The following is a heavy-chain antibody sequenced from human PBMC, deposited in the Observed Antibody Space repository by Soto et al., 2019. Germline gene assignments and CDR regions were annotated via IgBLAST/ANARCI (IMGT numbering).Heavy chain of an antibody. J-gene: IGHJ6*02. D-gene: IGHD4-17*01. V-gene: IGHV1-3*01. CDR2: INAGNGNT. Sequence: ASVKVSCKASGYTFTSYAMHWVRQAPGQRLEWMGWINAGNGNTNYSQKFQGRVTMTRNTSASTAYMELSSLRSEDTAVYYCARGDQNYGDYRSGYYYYGMNVWGQGTTVTVSS. CDR1: GYTFTSYA. CDR3: ARGDQNYGDYRSGYYYYGMNV.